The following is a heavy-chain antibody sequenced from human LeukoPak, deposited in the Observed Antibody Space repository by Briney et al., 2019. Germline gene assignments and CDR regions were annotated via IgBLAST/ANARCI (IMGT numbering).Heavy chain of an antibody. V-gene: IGHV3-23*01. CDR2: MSGSGGST. Sequence: GGSLRLSCAASEFTFSTYAMNGVRKAPGKGLDWASAMSGSGGSTYYADSVKGRFTISRDNSKNTVYLQMNSLRAEDTALYYCAKGTPGSCSGVTCYEFDYWGQGTLVTVSS. J-gene: IGHJ4*02. D-gene: IGHD2-8*02. CDR3: AKGTPGSCSGVTCYEFDY. CDR1: EFTFSTYA.